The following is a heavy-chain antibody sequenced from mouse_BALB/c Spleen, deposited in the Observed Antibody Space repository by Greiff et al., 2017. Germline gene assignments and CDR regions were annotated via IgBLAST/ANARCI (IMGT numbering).Heavy chain of an antibody. CDR1: GYTFTSYW. CDR3: ARWLPSYWYFDV. Sequence: QQSCKASGYTFTSYWMNWVKQRPEQGLEWIGRIDPYDSETHYNQKFKDKAILTVDKSSSTAYMQLSSLTSEDSAVYYCARWLPSYWYFDVWGAGTTVTVSS. V-gene: IGHV1-74*01. J-gene: IGHJ1*01. CDR2: IDPYDSET. D-gene: IGHD2-3*01.